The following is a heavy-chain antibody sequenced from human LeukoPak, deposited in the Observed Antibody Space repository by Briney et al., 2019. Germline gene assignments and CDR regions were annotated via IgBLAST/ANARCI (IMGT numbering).Heavy chain of an antibody. V-gene: IGHV1-69*04. CDR2: IIPILGIA. CDR1: GGTFSSYA. CDR3: ARALGVPGVVVVAAMNPSGYYFDY. D-gene: IGHD2-15*01. Sequence: SVKVSCKASGGTFSSYAISWVRQAPGQGLEWMGRIIPILGIANYAQKFQGRVTITSDKSTSTAYMELSSLRSEDTAVYYCARALGVPGVVVVAAMNPSGYYFDYWGQGTLVTVSS. J-gene: IGHJ4*02.